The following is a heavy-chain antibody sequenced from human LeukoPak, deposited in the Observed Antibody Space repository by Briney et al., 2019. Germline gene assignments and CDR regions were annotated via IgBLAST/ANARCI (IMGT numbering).Heavy chain of an antibody. CDR1: GYTFSSYG. Sequence: ASVKVSCKASGYTFSSYGISWVRQAPGQGLEWMGWISAYNGNTNFAQKLQGRVTMTTDTSTSTAYMELRSLRSDDTAVYYCARERGSSSFYYYNYYGMDVWGQGTTVTVSS. D-gene: IGHD6-6*01. CDR3: ARERGSSSFYYYNYYGMDV. CDR2: ISAYNGNT. V-gene: IGHV1-18*01. J-gene: IGHJ6*02.